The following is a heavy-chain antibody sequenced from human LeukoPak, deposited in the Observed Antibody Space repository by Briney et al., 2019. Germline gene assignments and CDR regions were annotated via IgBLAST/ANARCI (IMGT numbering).Heavy chain of an antibody. J-gene: IGHJ4*02. Sequence: SETLSLTCTVSGGSISSGNYFWIWIRQHRGKGLEWIGCIYSSGSTYYNPSLKSRVTISVDTSKSQFSLKLSSVTAADMAVYYCARSYDSGNYDYWREATLVSDSS. V-gene: IGHV4-31*03. CDR3: ARSYDSGNYDY. D-gene: IGHD3-10*01. CDR1: GGSISSGNYF. CDR2: IYSSGST.